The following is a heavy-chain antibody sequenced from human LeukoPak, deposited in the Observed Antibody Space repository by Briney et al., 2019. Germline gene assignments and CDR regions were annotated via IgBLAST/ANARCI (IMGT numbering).Heavy chain of an antibody. V-gene: IGHV4-59*08. CDR1: GGSISSYY. D-gene: IGHD1-26*01. J-gene: IGHJ4*02. CDR2: IYYSGST. CDR3: ARHSVSSPHYLDY. Sequence: SETLSLTCSVSGGSISSYYWSWLRQPPGKGLEWIGFIYYSGSTRYKSSLKSRVTLLVDTSKNQFSLRLSSVTAADTAVCYCARHSVSSPHYLDYWGQGTLVTVSS.